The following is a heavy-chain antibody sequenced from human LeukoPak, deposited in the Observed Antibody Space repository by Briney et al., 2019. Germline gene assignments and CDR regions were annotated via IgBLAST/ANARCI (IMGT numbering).Heavy chain of an antibody. CDR1: GGSISSYY. Sequence: SETLSLTCTVSGGSISSYYWSWIRQPPGKGLEWIGYIYYSGSTNYNPSLKSRVTISVDTSKNQFSLKLSSVTAADTAVYYCARAPYYYDSSGHLYYFDYWGQGTLVTVSS. D-gene: IGHD3-22*01. CDR2: IYYSGST. CDR3: ARAPYYYDSSGHLYYFDY. J-gene: IGHJ4*02. V-gene: IGHV4-59*01.